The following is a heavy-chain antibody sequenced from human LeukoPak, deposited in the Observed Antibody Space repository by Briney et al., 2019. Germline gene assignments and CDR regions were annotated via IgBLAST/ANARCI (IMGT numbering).Heavy chain of an antibody. D-gene: IGHD5-12*01. CDR3: VRDGGVSGYDLLDY. Sequence: GGSLRLSCAASGFTFSNYWMTWVRQAPGKGLEWVAHINQDGSEAHYMDSAKARFTLSRDNAKNSLSLQMNSLRAGDTAVYYCVRDGGVSGYDLLDYWGQGTLVTVSS. V-gene: IGHV3-7*01. J-gene: IGHJ4*02. CDR2: INQDGSEA. CDR1: GFTFSNYW.